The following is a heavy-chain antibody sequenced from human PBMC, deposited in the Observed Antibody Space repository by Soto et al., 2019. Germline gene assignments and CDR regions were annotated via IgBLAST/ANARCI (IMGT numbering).Heavy chain of an antibody. CDR2: INHSGST. CDR1: GGSFSGYY. V-gene: IGHV4-34*01. Sequence: SETLSLTCAVYGGSFSGYYWSWIRQPPGKGLEWIGEINHSGSTNYNPSLKSRVTISVDTSKNQFSLKLSSVTAADTAVYYCARGGDYYYVDVWGKGTTVTVSS. CDR3: ARGGDYYYVDV. D-gene: IGHD4-17*01. J-gene: IGHJ6*03.